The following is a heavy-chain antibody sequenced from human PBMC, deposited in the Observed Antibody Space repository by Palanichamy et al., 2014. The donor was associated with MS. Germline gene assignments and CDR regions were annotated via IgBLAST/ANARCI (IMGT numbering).Heavy chain of an antibody. Sequence: EVQLVESGGGLVQPGGSLRLSCTASEFTFSSYWMHWVRQAPGKGLLWVSRINSDGSRTTYADSVKGRFTISRDNAKKTLYLQMNSLRAEDTAVYYCARGSYDYDSGVVLWGQGTLVAVSS. CDR2: INSDGSRT. CDR3: ARGSYDYDSGVVL. CDR1: EFTFSSYW. D-gene: IGHD3-10*01. J-gene: IGHJ4*02. V-gene: IGHV3-74*01.